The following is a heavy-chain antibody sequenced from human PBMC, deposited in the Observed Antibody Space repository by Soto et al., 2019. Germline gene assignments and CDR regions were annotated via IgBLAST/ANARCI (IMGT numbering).Heavy chain of an antibody. CDR3: ARVGRIGYYFDY. Sequence: PSETLSLTCTVSGGSISSYYWSWIRQPPGKGLEWIGYIYYSGSTNYNPSLKSRVTISVDTSKNQFSLKLSSVTAADTAVYYCARVGRIGYYFDYWGQGTLVTVSS. D-gene: IGHD3-10*01. V-gene: IGHV4-59*01. CDR2: IYYSGST. J-gene: IGHJ4*02. CDR1: GGSISSYY.